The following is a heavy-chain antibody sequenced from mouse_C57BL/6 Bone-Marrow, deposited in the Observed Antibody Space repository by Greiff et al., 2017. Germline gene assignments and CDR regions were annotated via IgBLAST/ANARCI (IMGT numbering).Heavy chain of an antibody. Sequence: EVQLVQSGGGLVKPGASLKLSCAASGFTFSSYAMSWVRQTPEKRLEWVATISAGGSDTYYPDNLKGRSTISRDKAKNTQYLQMSHLKSEDTAMYYGARDDDTHWYFDVWGKGTTVTVSS. CDR3: ARDDDTHWYFDV. CDR2: ISAGGSDT. J-gene: IGHJ1*03. CDR1: GFTFSSYA. D-gene: IGHD5-1-1*01. V-gene: IGHV5-4*01.